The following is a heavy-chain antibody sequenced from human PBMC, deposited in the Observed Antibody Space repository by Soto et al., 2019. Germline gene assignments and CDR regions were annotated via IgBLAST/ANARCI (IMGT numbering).Heavy chain of an antibody. CDR1: NDSISTYY. Sequence: QVQLQESGPGLVKPSETLSLTCTVSNDSISTYYWTWIRQPPGKGLEWIEFIYYSGSTNYNPSLQSRVTISVDTSKNQFSRKMNSVTAADTAVYYCARPGRDWGALHYWGQGTLVTVSS. CDR2: IYYSGST. CDR3: ARPGRDWGALHY. D-gene: IGHD7-27*01. J-gene: IGHJ4*02. V-gene: IGHV4-59*08.